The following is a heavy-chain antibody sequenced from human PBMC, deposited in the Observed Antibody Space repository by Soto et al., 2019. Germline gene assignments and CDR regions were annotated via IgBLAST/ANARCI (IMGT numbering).Heavy chain of an antibody. CDR3: ANLIVAPNTADY. CDR1: GFTFSIYA. J-gene: IGHJ4*02. D-gene: IGHD1-26*01. V-gene: IGHV3-30*18. CDR2: ISFDGSNK. Sequence: QVQLVESGGGVVQPGRSLRLSCAASGFTFSIYAMHWVRQAPGKGLEWVAVISFDGSNKYYADSVKGRFTISRDNSQNTPYPQTNSLRAEDTALYYCANLIVAPNTADYWGQGTPVTVSS.